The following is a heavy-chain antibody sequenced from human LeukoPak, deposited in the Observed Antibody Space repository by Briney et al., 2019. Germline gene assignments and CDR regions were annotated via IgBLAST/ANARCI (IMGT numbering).Heavy chain of an antibody. D-gene: IGHD5-12*01. V-gene: IGHV4-59*08. J-gene: IGHJ4*02. CDR2: IYYTGST. CDR3: ARAEGGSGYNLNY. CDR1: GDSISTFY. Sequence: SETLSLTCTVSGDSISTFYWNWIRQPPGKRLEWIGYIYYTGSTNYNPSPKSRVTVSVDTSTNQFSLRLNSVTAADTALYYCARAEGGSGYNLNYWGQGTLVTVSS.